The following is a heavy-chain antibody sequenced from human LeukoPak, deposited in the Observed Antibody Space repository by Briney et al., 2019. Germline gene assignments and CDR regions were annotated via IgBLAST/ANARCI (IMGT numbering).Heavy chain of an antibody. CDR1: GFTVSSNY. Sequence: GGSLRLSCAASGFTVSSNYMSWVRQAPGKGLEWVSVIYSGGSTYYADSVKGRFTISRDNSKNTLYLQMNSLRAEDTAVYYCARTGRGYCSGGSCPGAFDIWGQGTMVTVSS. J-gene: IGHJ3*02. CDR3: ARTGRGYCSGGSCPGAFDI. D-gene: IGHD2-15*01. V-gene: IGHV3-66*01. CDR2: IYSGGST.